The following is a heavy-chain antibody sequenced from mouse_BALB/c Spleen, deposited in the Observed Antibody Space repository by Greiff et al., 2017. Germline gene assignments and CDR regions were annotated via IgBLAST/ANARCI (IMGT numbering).Heavy chain of an antibody. CDR2: ISSGGST. Sequence: EVHLVESGGGLVKPGGSLKLSCAASGFTFSSYAMSWVRQTPEKRLEWVASISSGGSTYYPDSVKVRFTISRDNARNILYLQMSSLRSEDTAMYYCARVGYRHGFAYWGQGTLVTVSA. CDR1: GFTFSSYA. J-gene: IGHJ3*01. CDR3: ARVGYRHGFAY. D-gene: IGHD2-12*01. V-gene: IGHV5-6-5*01.